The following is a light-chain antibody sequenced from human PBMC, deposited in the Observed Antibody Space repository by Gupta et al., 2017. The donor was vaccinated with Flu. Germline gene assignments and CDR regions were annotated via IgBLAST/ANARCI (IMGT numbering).Light chain of an antibody. CDR3: SAYTTSNSGV. Sequence: HSALTQPASVSGSPGQPITISCPATATDLGAHNYVSWYQQHPGKAPKFMIYQVSKRPSGVSDRFSGSKSGNTASLTISGLQAEDEADYYCSAYTTSNSGVFGGGTKLTVL. CDR2: QVS. J-gene: IGLJ3*02. CDR1: ATDLGAHNY. V-gene: IGLV2-14*01.